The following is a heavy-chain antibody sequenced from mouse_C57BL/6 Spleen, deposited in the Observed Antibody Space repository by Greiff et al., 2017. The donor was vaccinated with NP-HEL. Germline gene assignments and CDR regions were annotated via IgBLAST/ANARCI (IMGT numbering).Heavy chain of an antibody. V-gene: IGHV1-52*01. D-gene: IGHD3-1*01. CDR1: GYTFTSYW. CDR2: IDPSDSET. Sequence: QVQLQQPGAELVRPGSSVKLSCKASGYTFTSYWMHWVKQRPIQGLEWIGNIDPSDSETHYNQKFKDKATLTVDKSSSTAYMQLSSLTSEDSAVYYCARQEGSSLFAYWGQGTLVTVSA. J-gene: IGHJ3*01. CDR3: ARQEGSSLFAY.